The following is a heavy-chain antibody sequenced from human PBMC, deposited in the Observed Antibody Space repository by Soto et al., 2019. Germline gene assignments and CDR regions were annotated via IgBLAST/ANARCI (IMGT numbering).Heavy chain of an antibody. CDR2: INPNGGGT. CDR1: GYTFTSYY. V-gene: IGHV1-46*01. Sequence: ASVKVSCKASGYTFTSYYIHWVRQAPGQGLEWMGIINPNGGGTNYAQKFQDRVTMTRDTSTSTVYMELSSLRSEDTAVYYCARGALWLQSATVDYWGQGTLVTVSS. CDR3: ARGALWLQSATVDY. J-gene: IGHJ4*02. D-gene: IGHD5-18*01.